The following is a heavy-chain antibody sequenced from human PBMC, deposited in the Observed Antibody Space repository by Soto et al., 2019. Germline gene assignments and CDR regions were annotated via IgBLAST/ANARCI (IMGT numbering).Heavy chain of an antibody. Sequence: QVQLVQSGAEVKKPGASVKVSCKASGYTFTSYGISWVRQAPGHGLEWMGWISGYNGNTKYAQKLQGRVTMTTDTSTSTAYMALRSRRSNDTAVYYCARDLGGQIVDYWGQGTLVTVSS. D-gene: IGHD1-26*01. CDR1: GYTFTSYG. V-gene: IGHV1-18*01. CDR2: ISGYNGNT. CDR3: ARDLGGQIVDY. J-gene: IGHJ4*02.